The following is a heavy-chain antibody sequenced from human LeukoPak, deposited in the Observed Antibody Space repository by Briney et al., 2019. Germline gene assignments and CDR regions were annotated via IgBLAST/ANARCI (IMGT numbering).Heavy chain of an antibody. J-gene: IGHJ5*02. D-gene: IGHD2-2*01. CDR2: ISAYNGDT. CDR3: ARVVVVPAETYNWFDP. V-gene: IGHV1-18*01. CDR1: GYTFTNYG. Sequence: ASVKVSCKASGYTFTNYGITWVRQAPGQGLEWMGWISAYNGDTNYAQMLQGRVTMTTDTSTSTAYMELSSLRSEDTAVYYCARVVVVPAETYNWFDPWGQGTLVTLSS.